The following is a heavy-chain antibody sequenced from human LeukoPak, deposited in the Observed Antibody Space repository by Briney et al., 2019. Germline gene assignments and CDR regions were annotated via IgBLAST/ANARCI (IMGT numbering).Heavy chain of an antibody. V-gene: IGHV3-15*01. D-gene: IGHD1-26*01. Sequence: KASETLSLTCTVSGGSISSYYWSWIRQPPGKGLEWVGRIKSKTDGGTTDYAAPVKDRFTISRDDSKNTLYLQMNSLKTEDTAVYYCTAGVSLRGQGTLVTVSS. CDR3: TAGVSL. J-gene: IGHJ4*02. CDR2: IKSKTDGGTT. CDR1: GGSISSYY.